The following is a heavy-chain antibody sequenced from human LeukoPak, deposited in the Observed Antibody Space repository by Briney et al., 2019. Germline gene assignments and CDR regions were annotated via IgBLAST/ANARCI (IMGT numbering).Heavy chain of an antibody. D-gene: IGHD3-10*01. CDR2: ISSSNDTI. V-gene: IGHV3-48*04. CDR1: GITFSRYS. J-gene: IGHJ4*02. Sequence: PGGSLRLSCAASGITFSRYSMNWVRQAPGKGLEWVSYISSSNDTIYYAASVKGRSTISRDNAHNSLYLQMNSLRGEDTAVYYCAMVRGVIFDYWGQGTLVTVSS. CDR3: AMVRGVIFDY.